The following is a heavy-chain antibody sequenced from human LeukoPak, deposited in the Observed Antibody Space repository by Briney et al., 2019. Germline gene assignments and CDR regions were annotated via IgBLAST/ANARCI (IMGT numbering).Heavy chain of an antibody. CDR2: INTDGSST. V-gene: IGHV3-74*01. CDR1: GFTFSSYW. J-gene: IGHJ4*02. D-gene: IGHD2-15*01. CDR3: VRDYSV. Sequence: PGGSLRLSCAASGFTFSSYWMHWVRQAPGKGLVWVSLINTDGSSTNYADSVKGRFTISSDNAKNTLYLQMNSLRAEDTAVYYCVRDYSVWGQGTLVTISS.